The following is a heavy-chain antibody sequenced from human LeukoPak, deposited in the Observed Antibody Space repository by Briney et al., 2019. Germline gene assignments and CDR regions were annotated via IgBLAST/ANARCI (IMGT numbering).Heavy chain of an antibody. Sequence: PGGSLRLSCAASGFTFSSYAMSWVRQAPGKGLEWVSAISGSGGSTYYADSVKGRFTISGDNSKNTLYLQMNSLRAEDTAVYYCAKSGYCSSTSCYGHYYYYYGMDVWGQGTTVTVSS. CDR2: ISGSGGST. J-gene: IGHJ6*02. CDR3: AKSGYCSSTSCYGHYYYYYGMDV. D-gene: IGHD2-2*03. V-gene: IGHV3-23*01. CDR1: GFTFSSYA.